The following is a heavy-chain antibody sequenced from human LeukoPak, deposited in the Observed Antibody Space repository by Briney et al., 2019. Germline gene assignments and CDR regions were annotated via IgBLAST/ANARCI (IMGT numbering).Heavy chain of an antibody. CDR1: GFTFSSYG. V-gene: IGHV3-30*02. Sequence: GGSLRLSCAASGFTFSSYGMHWVRQAPGKGLEWVAFIRYDGSNKYYADSVKGRFTISRDNSKNTLYLQMNSLRAEDTAVYYCAKVRWDNSGWYYLDSWGQGTLVTVSS. CDR3: AKVRWDNSGWYYLDS. D-gene: IGHD6-19*01. CDR2: IRYDGSNK. J-gene: IGHJ4*02.